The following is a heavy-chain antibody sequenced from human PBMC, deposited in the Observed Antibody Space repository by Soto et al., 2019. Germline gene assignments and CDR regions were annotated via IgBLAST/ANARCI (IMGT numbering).Heavy chain of an antibody. V-gene: IGHV1-8*01. CDR2: MNPNSGNT. J-gene: IGHJ6*02. CDR3: ARRGYSSSWYDYYYYGMDV. CDR1: GYTFTSYD. D-gene: IGHD6-13*01. Sequence: QVQLVQSGAEVKKPGASVKVSCKASGYTFTSYDINWVRQATGQGLEWMGWMNPNSGNTGYAQKCQGRVTMTRNTSISTAYMELSSLRSEDTAVYYCARRGYSSSWYDYYYYGMDVWGQGTTVTVSS.